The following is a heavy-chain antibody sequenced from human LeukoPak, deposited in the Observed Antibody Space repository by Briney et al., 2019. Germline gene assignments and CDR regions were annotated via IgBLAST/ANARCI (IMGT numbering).Heavy chain of an antibody. D-gene: IGHD2-15*01. J-gene: IGHJ5*02. CDR2: ITSSGYYT. CDR3: ARVSKAANPTSDSPWFDP. Sequence: GGSLRLSCAASGFTFSDYYMTWIRQAPGEGLEWVSYITSSGYYTNYGDSVKGRFTMSRDNAKKSLYLQMDSLRAEDTAVYYCARVSKAANPTSDSPWFDPWGQGTLVTVSS. CDR1: GFTFSDYY. V-gene: IGHV3-11*05.